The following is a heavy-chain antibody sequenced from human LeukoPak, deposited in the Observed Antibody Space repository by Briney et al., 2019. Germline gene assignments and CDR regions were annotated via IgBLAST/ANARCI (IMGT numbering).Heavy chain of an antibody. CDR2: ISSSGSSI. J-gene: IGHJ4*02. D-gene: IGHD3-22*01. CDR3: ARQNGADYYYYFDS. V-gene: IGHV3-48*01. Sequence: GGSLRLSCAASGFTFSTYSIDWVRQAPGKGLEWVSYISSSGSSIYYADSVKGRFTISRDNAKNSLYLQINSLRAEDTAVYYCARQNGADYYYYFDSWGQGTPVTVSS. CDR1: GFTFSTYS.